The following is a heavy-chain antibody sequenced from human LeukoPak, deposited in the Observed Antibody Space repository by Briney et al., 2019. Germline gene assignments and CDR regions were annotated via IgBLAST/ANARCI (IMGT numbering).Heavy chain of an antibody. J-gene: IGHJ4*02. CDR1: GFTFRSHS. D-gene: IGHD6-19*01. CDR2: IHSGDSTT. Sequence: GGSLRLSCAASGFTFRSHSMNWVRQAPGKGLEWISYIHSGDSTTYYADSVKGRFTISRDNAKNSLYLQMNSLRAEDTAVYYCARDDEHWLVPFDYWGQGTLVTVSS. CDR3: ARDDEHWLVPFDY. V-gene: IGHV3-48*04.